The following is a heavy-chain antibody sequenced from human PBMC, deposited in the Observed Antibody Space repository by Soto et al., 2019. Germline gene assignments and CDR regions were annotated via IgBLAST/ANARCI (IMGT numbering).Heavy chain of an antibody. Sequence: QVQLQESGPGLVKPSQTLSLTCTVSGGSISSGDYYWSWIRQPPGKGLEWIGNIYYRGSTYYNPFSKSRVTISVDRCKNLLFLTLSAVTAADRAVYYCARVRIRFLDHHYWGEGSLVTVSS. CDR3: ARVRIRFLDHHY. CDR1: GGSISSGDYY. V-gene: IGHV4-30-4*01. D-gene: IGHD3-3*01. CDR2: IYYRGST. J-gene: IGHJ4*02.